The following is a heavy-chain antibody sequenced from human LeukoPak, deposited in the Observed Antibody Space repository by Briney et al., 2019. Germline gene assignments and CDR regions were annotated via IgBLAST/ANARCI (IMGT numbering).Heavy chain of an antibody. CDR3: ARDSSHYDILTGYYGAFDI. J-gene: IGHJ3*02. CDR2: IYAGGNT. V-gene: IGHV3-66*01. CDR1: GFTVSSTY. D-gene: IGHD3-9*01. Sequence: GGSLRLSCAASGFTVSSTYMSWVRQAPGKGLEWVSLIYAGGNTYYADSVKGRFTLSRDNSKNTVYLQMNSLRDEDTAVYYCARDSSHYDILTGYYGAFDIWGQGTMVTVSS.